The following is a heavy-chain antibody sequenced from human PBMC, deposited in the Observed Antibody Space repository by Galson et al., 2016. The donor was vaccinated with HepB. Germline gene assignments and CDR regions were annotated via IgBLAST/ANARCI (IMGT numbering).Heavy chain of an antibody. CDR1: GYNFINYW. Sequence: QSGAEVKKPGESLKISCKAFGYNFINYWIGWVRQMPGKGLEWMAIIYPGDFDIRISPSFQGQVAISADDSISTAYLHLNSLRASDTAMYYCARQGYYGSGRRIPDYWGQGTLVTVSS. CDR3: ARQGYYGSGRRIPDY. V-gene: IGHV5-51*01. CDR2: IYPGDFDI. D-gene: IGHD3-10*01. J-gene: IGHJ4*02.